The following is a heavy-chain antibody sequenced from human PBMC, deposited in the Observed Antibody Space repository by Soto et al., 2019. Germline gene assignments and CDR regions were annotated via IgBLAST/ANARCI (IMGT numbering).Heavy chain of an antibody. CDR3: AKGDATLTDY. J-gene: IGHJ4*02. CDR2: IDNDGSTT. V-gene: IGHV3-74*01. CDR1: GLAFGNYW. Sequence: EVQLVESGGGLVQPGESLRLSCAASGLAFGNYWMHWVRQAPGKGLVWVSRIDNDGSTTAYADSVEGRFIISRDNAKNTVYLQMHDLEVEDTAVSSCAKGDATLTDYWGQGTLVIVSS. D-gene: IGHD2-21*02.